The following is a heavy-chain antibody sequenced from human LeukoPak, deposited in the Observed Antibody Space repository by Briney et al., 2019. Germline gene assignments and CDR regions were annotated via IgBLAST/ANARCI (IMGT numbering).Heavy chain of an antibody. CDR2: IYTSGST. CDR1: GVSISSYY. Sequence: SEALSLTYTVSGVSISSYYWSWIRQPAGKGLEWIRRIYTSGSTNYNPSLKSRVTMSVDTSKNQFSLKLSSVTAADTAVYYCARDLGYCSSTSCYIRAFDYWGQGTLVTVSS. CDR3: ARDLGYCSSTSCYIRAFDY. V-gene: IGHV4-4*07. J-gene: IGHJ4*02. D-gene: IGHD2-2*02.